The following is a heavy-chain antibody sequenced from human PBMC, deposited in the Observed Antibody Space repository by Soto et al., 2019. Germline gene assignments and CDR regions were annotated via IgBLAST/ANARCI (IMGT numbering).Heavy chain of an antibody. Sequence: GGSLRLSCAASGFTFSSYAMHWVRQAPGKGLEWVAVISYDGSNKYYADSVKGRFTISRDNSKNTLYLQMNSLRAEDTAVYYCARGSGTATDYYYGMDVWGQGTTVTV. CDR2: ISYDGSNK. D-gene: IGHD2-21*02. CDR3: ARGSGTATDYYYGMDV. J-gene: IGHJ6*02. CDR1: GFTFSSYA. V-gene: IGHV3-30-3*01.